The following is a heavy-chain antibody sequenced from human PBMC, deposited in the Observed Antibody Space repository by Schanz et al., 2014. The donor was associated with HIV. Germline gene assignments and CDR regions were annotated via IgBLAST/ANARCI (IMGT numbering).Heavy chain of an antibody. CDR1: GGSFSNYY. CDR3: ARGVRRDCRTPDCNTGWFDP. CDR2: INHRGST. V-gene: IGHV4-34*02. J-gene: IGHJ5*02. D-gene: IGHD2-15*01. Sequence: QVQLQQWGAGLLKPSETLSLTCAVYGGSFSNYYWSWIRQPPGKGLEWIGEINHRGSTNYSPSLKGRVTISVDASKRQFSLNRASVTAADTAVYYCARGVRRDCRTPDCNTGWFDPWGQGTLVTVSS.